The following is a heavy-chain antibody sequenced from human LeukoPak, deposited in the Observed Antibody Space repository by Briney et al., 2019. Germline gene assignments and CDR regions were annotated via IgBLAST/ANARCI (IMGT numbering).Heavy chain of an antibody. Sequence: GGSLRLSCAASGFTFSSYGMSWVRQAPGKGLEWVSAISGSGGSTYYADSVKGRLTISRDNSKNTLYLQMNSLRAEDTAVYYCAKDPYSSSWYGGLWFDPWGQGTLVTVSS. CDR3: AKDPYSSSWYGGLWFDP. CDR2: ISGSGGST. D-gene: IGHD6-13*01. J-gene: IGHJ5*02. V-gene: IGHV3-23*01. CDR1: GFTFSSYG.